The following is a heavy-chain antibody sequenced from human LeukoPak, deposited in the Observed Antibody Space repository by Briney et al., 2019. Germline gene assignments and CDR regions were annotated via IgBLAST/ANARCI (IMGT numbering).Heavy chain of an antibody. CDR1: GFTFSSYA. Sequence: GGSLRLSCAASGFTFSSYAMSWVRQAPGKGLEWVSAISGSGGSTYYADSVKGRFTISRDNSKNTLYLQMDSLRGEDTAVYYCAKDFRIGYSAHFDYWGQGALVTVSS. CDR2: ISGSGGST. V-gene: IGHV3-23*01. CDR3: AKDFRIGYSAHFDY. J-gene: IGHJ4*02. D-gene: IGHD2-21*01.